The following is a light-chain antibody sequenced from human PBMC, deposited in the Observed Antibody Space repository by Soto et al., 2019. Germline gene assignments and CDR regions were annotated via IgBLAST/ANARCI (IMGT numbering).Light chain of an antibody. V-gene: IGLV2-14*01. CDR2: EVH. J-gene: IGLJ3*02. CDR1: SSDVGGYKY. Sequence: QYALTQPASVSGSPGQSITIPCTGTSSDVGGYKYVSWYQQVPGKVPKLIIFEVHNRPSGISNRFSGSKSGNTASLTISGLQPEDEGDYYCCSKTSTNTLVFGGGTKLTVL. CDR3: CSKTSTNTLV.